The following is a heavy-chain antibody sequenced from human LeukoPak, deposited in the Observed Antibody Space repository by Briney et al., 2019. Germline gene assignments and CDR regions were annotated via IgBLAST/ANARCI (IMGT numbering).Heavy chain of an antibody. CDR1: GLSISANS. J-gene: IGHJ4*02. CDR2: IYNSVTT. CDR3: ARGARSSDY. Sequence: SETLSLTCTLSGLSISANSWSWIRQPPGKGLEWIGYIYNSVTTNYNPSLTSRVTISVDTSKNQLSLKLSSATAADTAVYYCARGARSSDYWGQGTLVTVSS. D-gene: IGHD3-10*01. V-gene: IGHV4-59*13.